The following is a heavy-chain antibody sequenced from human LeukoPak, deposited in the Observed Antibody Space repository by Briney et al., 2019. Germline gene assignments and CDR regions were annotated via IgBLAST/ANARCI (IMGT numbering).Heavy chain of an antibody. CDR3: ARGGVD. V-gene: IGHV4-34*01. J-gene: IGHJ4*02. Sequence: PSETLSLTCAVYGGSFSGDSWSWIRQPPGVGLEWIGEINHGGSTKYNPSLKSRVTISVDTSRNQFSLELSSVTAADTAVYYCARGGVDWGQGTLVTVSS. D-gene: IGHD3-10*01. CDR2: INHGGST. CDR1: GGSFSGDS.